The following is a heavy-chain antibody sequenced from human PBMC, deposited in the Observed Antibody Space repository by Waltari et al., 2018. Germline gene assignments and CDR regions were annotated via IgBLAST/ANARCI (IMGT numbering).Heavy chain of an antibody. CDR2: INHSGST. D-gene: IGHD3-16*02. CDR3: ARGRIMITFGGVIVLDYFDY. Sequence: QVQLQQWGAGLLKPSETLSLTCAVYGGSFSGYYWSWIRQPPGKGLEWIGEINHSGSTNYNPSLKSRVTISVDTSKNQFSLKLSSVTAADTAVYYCARGRIMITFGGVIVLDYFDYWGQGTLVTVSS. CDR1: GGSFSGYY. J-gene: IGHJ4*02. V-gene: IGHV4-34*01.